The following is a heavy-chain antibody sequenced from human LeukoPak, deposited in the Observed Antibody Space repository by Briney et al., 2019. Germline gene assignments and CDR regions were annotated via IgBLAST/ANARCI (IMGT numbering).Heavy chain of an antibody. CDR1: GFTFSDYP. Sequence: GGSLRLSCAASGFTFSDYPMSWVRQAPGKGREWGSAISGSGDGTIYAHFVKGRFIISRDNTKKPCSLQMTNLKGDDTALYYCAKELWEGSGYLDSWRKGVLVTVSS. V-gene: IGHV3-23*01. J-gene: IGHJ4*02. CDR3: AKELWEGSGYLDS. D-gene: IGHD3-3*01. CDR2: ISGSGDGT.